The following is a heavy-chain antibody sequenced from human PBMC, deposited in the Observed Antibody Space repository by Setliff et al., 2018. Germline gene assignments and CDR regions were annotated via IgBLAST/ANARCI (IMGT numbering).Heavy chain of an antibody. CDR2: ISTSGTNV. V-gene: IGHV3-48*04. CDR1: GFTFSSYN. D-gene: IGHD5-18*01. J-gene: IGHJ4*01. CDR3: ARGGYSYGY. Sequence: GGSLRLSCAASGFTFSSYNMSWFRQAPGKGLEWVSYISTSGTNVYYADSVKGRFTISRDNPNNSLYLQMNNLRAEDTAVYYCARGGYSYGYWGHGTLVTVSS.